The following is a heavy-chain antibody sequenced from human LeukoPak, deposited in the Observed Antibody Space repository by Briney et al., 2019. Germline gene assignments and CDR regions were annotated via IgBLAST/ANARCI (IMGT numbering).Heavy chain of an antibody. D-gene: IGHD2-15*01. CDR3: AKAHCSGGSCYPGQYYYYYMDV. CDR2: ISGSGGST. J-gene: IGHJ6*03. Sequence: GGSLRLSCAASGFTFSSYAMSWVRQAPGKGLEWVSAISGSGGSTYYADSVKGRFTISRDNSKNTLYLQMNSLRAEDTAVYYCAKAHCSGGSCYPGQYYYYYMDVWGKGTTVTVSS. CDR1: GFTFSSYA. V-gene: IGHV3-23*01.